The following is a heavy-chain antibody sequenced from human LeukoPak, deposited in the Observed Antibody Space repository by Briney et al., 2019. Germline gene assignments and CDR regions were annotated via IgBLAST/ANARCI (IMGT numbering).Heavy chain of an antibody. J-gene: IGHJ4*02. CDR1: GGSFSGYY. Sequence: PSETLSLTRAVYGGSFSGYYWSWIRQPPGKGLEWIGEINHSGSTNYNPSLKSRVTISVDTSKNQFSLKLSSVTAADTAVYYCARGPYERITMVRGVIGLDYWGQGTLVTVSS. D-gene: IGHD3-10*01. V-gene: IGHV4-34*01. CDR2: INHSGST. CDR3: ARGPYERITMVRGVIGLDY.